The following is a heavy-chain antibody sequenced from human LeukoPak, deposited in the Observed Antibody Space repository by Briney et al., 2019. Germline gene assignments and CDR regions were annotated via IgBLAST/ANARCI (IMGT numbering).Heavy chain of an antibody. CDR3: ATYPRHCSGGSCYVPRAFDI. D-gene: IGHD2-15*01. J-gene: IGHJ3*02. CDR2: FDPEDGET. V-gene: IGHV1-24*01. CDR1: GYTLTELS. Sequence: VASVKVSCKVSGYTLTELSMHWVRQAPGKGLEWMGGFDPEDGETIYAQKFQGRVTMTEDTSTDTAYMELSGLRSEDTAVYYCATYPRHCSGGSCYVPRAFDIWGQGTMVTVSS.